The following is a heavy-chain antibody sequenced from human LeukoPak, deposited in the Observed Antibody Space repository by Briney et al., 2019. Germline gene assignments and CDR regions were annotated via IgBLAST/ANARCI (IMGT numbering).Heavy chain of an antibody. D-gene: IGHD2-2*01. Sequence: GGSLRLSCTASGFTFSDYSMSWVRQAPGAGLEWASAISPAGDSTTDADSVKGRFTISRDNSKSTLYLQMNGLTAEDTALYYCARRLVTAGITDFFDSWGQGTLVSVSS. V-gene: IGHV3-23*01. J-gene: IGHJ4*02. CDR2: ISPAGDST. CDR1: GFTFSDYS. CDR3: ARRLVTAGITDFFDS.